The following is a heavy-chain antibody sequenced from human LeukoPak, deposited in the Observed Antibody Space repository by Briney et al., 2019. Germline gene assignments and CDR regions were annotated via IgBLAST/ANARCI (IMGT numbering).Heavy chain of an antibody. Sequence: SETLSLTCTVSGGSISSYSWSWIRQPPGKGLEWIGRIYTSGSTNYNPSLKSRVTMSVDTSKNQLSLKLSSVTAADTAVYYCARTIRYFDWSPWGQGTLVTVSS. CDR2: IYTSGST. CDR3: ARTIRYFDWSP. V-gene: IGHV4-4*07. D-gene: IGHD3-9*01. J-gene: IGHJ5*02. CDR1: GGSISSYS.